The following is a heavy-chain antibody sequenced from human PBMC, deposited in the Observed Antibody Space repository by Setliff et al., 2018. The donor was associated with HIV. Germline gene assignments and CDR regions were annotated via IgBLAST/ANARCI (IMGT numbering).Heavy chain of an antibody. J-gene: IGHJ6*03. CDR2: INEDGNKK. CDR3: ARGVTIFGVVIMGYYMDV. V-gene: IGHV3-7*03. D-gene: IGHD3-3*01. Sequence: GGSLRLSCATSRFSFSTFWMTWVRQAPGKGLEWIANINEDGNKKYHAGSVWGRFTISRDNAKNSLFLQMSSLRVEDTAVYYCARGVTIFGVVIMGYYMDVWGKGTTVTVSS. CDR1: RFSFSTFW.